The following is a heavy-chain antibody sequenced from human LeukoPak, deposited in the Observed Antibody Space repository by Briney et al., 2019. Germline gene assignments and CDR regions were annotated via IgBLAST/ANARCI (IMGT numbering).Heavy chain of an antibody. J-gene: IGHJ5*02. CDR3: ASNSGFADH. D-gene: IGHD3-10*01. Sequence: SETLSLTCAVYGGSFSGYYWSWIRQPPGKGLEWIGEINHSGSTNYNPSLKSRVTISVDTSKNQFSLKLSSVTAADTAVYYCASNSGFADHWGQGTLVTVSS. CDR1: GGSFSGYY. CDR2: INHSGST. V-gene: IGHV4-34*01.